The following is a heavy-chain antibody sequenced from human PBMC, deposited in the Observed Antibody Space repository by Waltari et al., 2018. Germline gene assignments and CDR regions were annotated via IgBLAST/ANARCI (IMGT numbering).Heavy chain of an antibody. CDR1: GGSFSGYY. V-gene: IGHV4-34*01. CDR3: ARDIRRNWYFDL. Sequence: QVQLQQWGAGLLKPSETLSLTCAVYGGSFSGYYWSWIRQPPGKGLEWIGEINHSGSTNYNPSLKSRVTISVDTSKNQFSLKLSSVTAADTAVYYCARDIRRNWYFDLWGRGTLVTVSS. CDR2: INHSGST. D-gene: IGHD3-3*02. J-gene: IGHJ2*01.